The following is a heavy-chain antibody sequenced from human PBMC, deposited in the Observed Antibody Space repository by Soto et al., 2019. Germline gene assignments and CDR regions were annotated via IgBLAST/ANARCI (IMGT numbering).Heavy chain of an antibody. Sequence: QVQLVESGGGVVQPGRYLRLSCAASGFTFSSYGMLWVRQAPGKGLEWVAVISYDGSNKYYADSVKGRFTISRDNAKNPLYLQMNSLRAEDTAVYYCAKAGYSRSPNAFDYWGQGTLVTVSS. D-gene: IGHD6-13*01. CDR3: AKAGYSRSPNAFDY. V-gene: IGHV3-30*18. J-gene: IGHJ4*02. CDR1: GFTFSSYG. CDR2: ISYDGSNK.